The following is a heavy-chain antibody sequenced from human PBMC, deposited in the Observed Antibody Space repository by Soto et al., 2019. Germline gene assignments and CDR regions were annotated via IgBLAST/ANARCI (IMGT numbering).Heavy chain of an antibody. V-gene: IGHV1-3*01. D-gene: IGHD2-21*01. J-gene: IGHJ5*02. CDR3: ARDPSFHWFDP. CDR1: GYTFTSYA. CDR2: INAGNGNT. Sequence: EASVKVSCKASGYTFTSYAMHWVRQAPGQRLEWMGWINAGNGNTKYSQKFQGRVTITRDTSASTAYMELSSLRSEDTAVYYCARDPSFHWFDPWGQGTLVTVSS.